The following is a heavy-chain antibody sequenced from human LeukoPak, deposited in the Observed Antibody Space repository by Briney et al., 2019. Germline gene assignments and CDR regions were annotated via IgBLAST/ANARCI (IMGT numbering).Heavy chain of an antibody. CDR3: TTLGLWFGELLSDY. J-gene: IGHJ4*02. V-gene: IGHV3-15*01. D-gene: IGHD3-10*01. CDR2: IKSKTDGGTT. CDR1: GFTFNNAW. Sequence: GGSLRLSCAASGFTFNNAWMTWVRQVPGKGLEWVGRIKSKTDGGTTDYAAPVKGRFTISRDDSKNTLYLQMNSLKTEDTAVYYCTTLGLWFGELLSDYWGQGTLVTVSS.